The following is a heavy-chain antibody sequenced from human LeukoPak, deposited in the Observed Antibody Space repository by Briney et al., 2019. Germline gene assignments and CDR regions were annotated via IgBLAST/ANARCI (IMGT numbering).Heavy chain of an antibody. D-gene: IGHD3-22*01. J-gene: IGHJ3*02. Sequence: GASVKVSCKASGYTFTSYYMHWARQAPGQGLEWMGIINPSGGSTSYAQKFQGRVTMTRDMSTSTVYMELSSLRSEDTAVYYCARTYYYDSSGYYWGAFDIWGQGTMVTVSS. CDR1: GYTFTSYY. CDR3: ARTYYYDSSGYYWGAFDI. CDR2: INPSGGST. V-gene: IGHV1-46*01.